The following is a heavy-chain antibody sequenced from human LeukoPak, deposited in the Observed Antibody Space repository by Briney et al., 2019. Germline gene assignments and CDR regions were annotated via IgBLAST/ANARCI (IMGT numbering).Heavy chain of an antibody. CDR2: IYPGDSDT. CDR3: ARHAYYDSSGHDAFDI. Sequence: GESLKISFKGSGYRFTSYWIGWVRPMPGKGLGWMGIIYPGDSDTRYSPSFQGQVTISADKSISTAYLQWSSLKASDTAMYYCARHAYYDSSGHDAFDIWGQGTMVTVSS. J-gene: IGHJ3*02. D-gene: IGHD3-22*01. V-gene: IGHV5-51*01. CDR1: GYRFTSYW.